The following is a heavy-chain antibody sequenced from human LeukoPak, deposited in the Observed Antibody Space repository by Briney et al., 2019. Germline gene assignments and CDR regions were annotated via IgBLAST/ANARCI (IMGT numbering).Heavy chain of an antibody. V-gene: IGHV3-66*01. Sequence: GGSLRLSCAASGFTVSSNYMSWVRQAPGKGVEWVSVIYSGGSTYYADSVKGRFTISRDNSKNTLYLQMNSLRAEDTAVYYCARDNNYYDSSGYYAYWGQGTLVTVSS. CDR3: ARDNNYYDSSGYYAY. CDR1: GFTVSSNY. CDR2: IYSGGST. J-gene: IGHJ4*02. D-gene: IGHD3-22*01.